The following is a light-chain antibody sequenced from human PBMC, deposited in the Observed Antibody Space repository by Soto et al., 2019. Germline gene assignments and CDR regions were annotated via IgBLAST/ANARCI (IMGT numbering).Light chain of an antibody. Sequence: SYELPQPPSMSVSPGQTARITCSGDALPKKYAYWYQQKSGQAPVLVIYEDTKRPSWIPERFSGSSSGTMATLTISEAQVEDEADYYCYSTDSSGHHMVFVGGTKVTVL. J-gene: IGLJ3*02. V-gene: IGLV3-10*01. CDR2: EDT. CDR3: YSTDSSGHHMV. CDR1: ALPKKY.